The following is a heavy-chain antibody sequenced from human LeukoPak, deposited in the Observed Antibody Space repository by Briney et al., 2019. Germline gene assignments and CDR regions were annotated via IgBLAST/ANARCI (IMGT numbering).Heavy chain of an antibody. CDR3: AKGYYASGSSLSAFDY. Sequence: PGGSLRLSCEASGFTFSAYAMTWVRQAPGKGLEWVSSIGSDNKPHYSESVKGRFAISRDNSKSMLFLQLNSLRAEDTAVYYCAKGYYASGSSLSAFDYWGQGTLVTVSS. CDR1: GFTFSAYA. CDR2: IGSDNKP. V-gene: IGHV3-23*05. J-gene: IGHJ4*02. D-gene: IGHD3-10*01.